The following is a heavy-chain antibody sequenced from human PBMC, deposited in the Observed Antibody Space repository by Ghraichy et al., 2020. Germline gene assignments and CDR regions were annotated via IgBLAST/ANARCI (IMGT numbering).Heavy chain of an antibody. CDR3: ARGPAVWYFDY. D-gene: IGHD3-16*01. CDR2: INHSGST. V-gene: IGHV4-34*01. Sequence: SETLSLTCAVYGGSFSGYYWSWIRQPPGKGLEWIGEINHSGSTNYNPSLKSRVTISVDTSKNQFSLKLSSVTAADTAVYYCARGPAVWYFDYWGQGTLVTVSS. CDR1: GGSFSGYY. J-gene: IGHJ4*02.